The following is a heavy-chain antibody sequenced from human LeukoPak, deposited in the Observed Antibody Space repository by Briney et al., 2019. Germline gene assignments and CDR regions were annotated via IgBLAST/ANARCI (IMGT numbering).Heavy chain of an antibody. D-gene: IGHD2-2*01. CDR1: GYSFTSYW. Sequence: GESLKISCKCSGYSFTSYWIGWVRQMPGKGLEWMGIIYPGDSETRYSPSFQGQVTISADKSFSTAYLQWSSLKASDTAMYFCARSTTSWYEFDYWGQGTLITVSS. CDR3: ARSTTSWYEFDY. V-gene: IGHV5-51*01. CDR2: IYPGDSET. J-gene: IGHJ4*02.